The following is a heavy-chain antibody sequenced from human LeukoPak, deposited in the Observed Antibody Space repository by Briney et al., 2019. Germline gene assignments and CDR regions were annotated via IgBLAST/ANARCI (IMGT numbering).Heavy chain of an antibody. CDR3: ARVVGYYDSSGYYETYGMDV. CDR1: GGSISSYY. J-gene: IGHJ6*02. Sequence: PSETLSLTCTVSGGSISSYYWSWIRQPPGKGLEWIGYIYYSGSTNYNPSLKSRVTISVDTSKNQFSLKLSSVTAADTAVYYCARVVGYYDSSGYYETYGMDVWGQGTTVTVSS. D-gene: IGHD3-22*01. CDR2: IYYSGST. V-gene: IGHV4-59*01.